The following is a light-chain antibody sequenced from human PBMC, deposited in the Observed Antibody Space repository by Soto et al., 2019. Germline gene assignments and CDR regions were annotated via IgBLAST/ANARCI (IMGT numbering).Light chain of an antibody. V-gene: IGKV1-5*03. CDR2: KAS. J-gene: IGKJ2*01. CDR3: QQYSSYPYT. Sequence: DIPMTQSPSTLSASVGDRVTITCRASQSISSWLAWYQQKPGTAPKLLIYKASSLQSGVPSRFSGSGSGTECTLAISSLQTDDFATYYCQQYSSYPYTFGQGTKLEIK. CDR1: QSISSW.